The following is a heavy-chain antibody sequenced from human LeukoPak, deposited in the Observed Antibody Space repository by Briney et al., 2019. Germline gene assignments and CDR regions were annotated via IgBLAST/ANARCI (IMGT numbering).Heavy chain of an antibody. D-gene: IGHD6-6*01. CDR3: ARGVTIIAARGRFDY. V-gene: IGHV1-18*01. Sequence: GASVKVSCKASGYTFTSYGISWVRQAPGQGLEWMGWISAYNGNTNYAQKLQGRVTMTTDTSTSTAYMELRSLRSDDTAVYYCARGVTIIAARGRFDYWGQGTLVTVSS. J-gene: IGHJ4*02. CDR1: GYTFTSYG. CDR2: ISAYNGNT.